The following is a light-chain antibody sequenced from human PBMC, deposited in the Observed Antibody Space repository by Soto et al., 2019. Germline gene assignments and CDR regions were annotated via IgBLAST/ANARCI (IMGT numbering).Light chain of an antibody. J-gene: IGKJ1*01. Sequence: DILMTQSPSSLSASVGDRVTITCRASQSIARYLNWYQHTPGKAPKLMIYGVYSLPSGVQSRFSGSGAGTDCARTISSLQREDDSTDYCQQSYSSRWTFGQGTQVDIK. CDR2: GVY. CDR3: QQSYSSRWT. V-gene: IGKV1-39*01. CDR1: QSIARY.